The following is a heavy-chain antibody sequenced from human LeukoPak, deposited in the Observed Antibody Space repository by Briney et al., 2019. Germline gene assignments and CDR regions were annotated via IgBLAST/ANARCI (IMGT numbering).Heavy chain of an antibody. CDR1: GGSISSSSYY. D-gene: IGHD6-13*01. V-gene: IGHV4-39*01. J-gene: IGHJ6*03. Sequence: SETLSLTCTVSGGSISSSSYYWGWIRQPPGKGLEWIGSIYYSGSTYYNPSLKSRVTISVDTSKNQFSLKLSSVTAADTAVYYCARRAGAAAGYYYYMDVWGKGTTVTISS. CDR3: ARRAGAAAGYYYYMDV. CDR2: IYYSGST.